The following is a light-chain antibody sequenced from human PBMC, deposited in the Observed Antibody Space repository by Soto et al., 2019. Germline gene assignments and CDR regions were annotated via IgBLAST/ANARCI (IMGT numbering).Light chain of an antibody. Sequence: DIQMTQSPSSLSASVGDRVIITCRASQSISVYLNWYQQIPGKAPKLLIYSTSNLQSGVPSRFSGSGSGTDFTLALSSLQREDFATYFCQQIYSTPYTFGPGTEVHV. CDR2: STS. V-gene: IGKV1-39*01. CDR3: QQIYSTPYT. CDR1: QSISVY. J-gene: IGKJ3*01.